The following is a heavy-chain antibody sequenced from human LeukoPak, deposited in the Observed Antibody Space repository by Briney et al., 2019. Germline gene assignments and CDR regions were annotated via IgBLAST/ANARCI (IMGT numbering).Heavy chain of an antibody. Sequence: GASVKVSCKASGGTFSSYAISWVRQAPGQGLEWMGGIIPIFGTANYAQKYQGRVTITADESTSTAYMELSSLRSEDTAVYYCARGSYGKPFALDWGQGTLVTVSS. D-gene: IGHD5-18*01. V-gene: IGHV1-69*01. CDR1: GGTFSSYA. CDR2: IIPIFGTA. J-gene: IGHJ4*02. CDR3: ARGSYGKPFALD.